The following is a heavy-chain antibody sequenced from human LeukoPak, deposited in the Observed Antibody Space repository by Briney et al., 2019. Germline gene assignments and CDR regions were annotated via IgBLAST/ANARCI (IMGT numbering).Heavy chain of an antibody. D-gene: IGHD2-21*02. CDR3: ARGMVVTAIRIPYYYYYIDV. V-gene: IGHV1-8*01. Sequence: ASVKVPCKASGYTFTSYDINWVRQATGQGLEWMGWMNPNSGNTGYAQKFQGRVTMTRNASISTAYMELSSLRSEDTAVYYCARGMVVTAIRIPYYYYYIDVWGKGTTVTVSS. CDR1: GYTFTSYD. J-gene: IGHJ6*03. CDR2: MNPNSGNT.